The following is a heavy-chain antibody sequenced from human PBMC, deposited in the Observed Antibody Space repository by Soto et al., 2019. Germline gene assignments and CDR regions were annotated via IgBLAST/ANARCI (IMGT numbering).Heavy chain of an antibody. Sequence: QVQLVESGGGVVQPGRSLRLSCAASGFTFSSYGMHWVRQAPGKGLEWVAVISYDGSNKYYADSVKGRFTISRDNSKNTLYLQMNSLRAEDTAVYYCAKEQQAFDYWGQGTLVTVSS. CDR1: GFTFSSYG. CDR3: AKEQQAFDY. J-gene: IGHJ4*02. V-gene: IGHV3-30*18. D-gene: IGHD1-1*01. CDR2: ISYDGSNK.